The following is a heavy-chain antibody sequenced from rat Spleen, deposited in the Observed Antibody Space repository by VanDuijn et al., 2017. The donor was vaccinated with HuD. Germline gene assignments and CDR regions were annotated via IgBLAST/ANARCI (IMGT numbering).Heavy chain of an antibody. CDR3: ARDPPYYHAGDVGYFDY. CDR2: MWYDGDT. CDR1: GLSLTSNS. V-gene: IGHV2-47*01. Sequence: QVQLKESGPGLVQPSQTLSLTCTVSGLSLTSNSVSWIRQPSGKGPEWMGRMWYDGDTAYNSALKSRLSISRDTSKNQVFLEMNSLQTEDTATYYCARDPPYYHAGDVGYFDYWGQGVMVTVSS. J-gene: IGHJ2*01. D-gene: IGHD1-1*01.